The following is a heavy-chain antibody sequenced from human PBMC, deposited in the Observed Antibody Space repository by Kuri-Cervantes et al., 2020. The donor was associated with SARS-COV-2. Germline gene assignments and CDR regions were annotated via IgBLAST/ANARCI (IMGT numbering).Heavy chain of an antibody. CDR1: GFTLRRYA. V-gene: IGHV3-30*01. Sequence: GGSLRLSCAASGFTLRRYAIHWVRQAPGKGLDWVAVISYDGSIKYYADSVKGRLTISRDNSKNTQYLQMNSLRPEDTAVYYCAKDAGLEQLDFYYYGMDSWGQGTMVTVSS. D-gene: IGHD6-6*01. CDR2: ISYDGSIK. J-gene: IGHJ6*02. CDR3: AKDAGLEQLDFYYYGMDS.